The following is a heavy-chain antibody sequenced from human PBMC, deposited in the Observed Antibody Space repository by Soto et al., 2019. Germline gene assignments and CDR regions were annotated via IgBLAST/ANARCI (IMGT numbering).Heavy chain of an antibody. J-gene: IGHJ3*02. D-gene: IGHD3-22*01. CDR2: IYYSGST. Sequence: PSETLSLTCTVSGGSISSYYWSWIRQPPGKGLEWIGYIYYSGSTNYNPSLKSRVTISVDTSKNQFSLKLSSVTAADTAVYYCARRYYYDSSGYSDAFDIWGQGTMVTVSS. CDR3: ARRYYYDSSGYSDAFDI. V-gene: IGHV4-59*01. CDR1: GGSISSYY.